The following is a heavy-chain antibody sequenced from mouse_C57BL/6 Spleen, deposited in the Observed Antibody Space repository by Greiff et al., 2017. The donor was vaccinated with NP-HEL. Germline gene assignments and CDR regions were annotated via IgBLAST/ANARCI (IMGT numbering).Heavy chain of an antibody. D-gene: IGHD2-2*01. CDR3: ARWLRGCMDD. V-gene: IGHV1-69*01. CDR2: IDPSDSYT. Sequence: VQLQQPGAELVMPGASVKLSCKASGYTFTSYWMHWVKQRPGHGLEWIGEIDPSDSYTNYNQKFKGKSTLTVDKSSSTAYMQLSSLTSEDSAVYYCARWLRGCMDDWGQGTSVTVSS. CDR1: GYTFTSYW. J-gene: IGHJ4*01.